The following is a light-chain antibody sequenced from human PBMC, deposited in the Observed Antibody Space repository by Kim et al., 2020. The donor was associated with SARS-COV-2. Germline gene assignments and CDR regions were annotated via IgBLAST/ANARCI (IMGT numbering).Light chain of an antibody. V-gene: IGKV3-15*01. Sequence: EIVMTQSPATLSVSPGERATLSCRASQSVSSNLAWYQQKPGQAPRLLIYGASTRATGIPAMFSGSGSGREFTLTISSLQSEDFAVYYCQQYNNWWTFGQGTKVDIK. CDR1: QSVSSN. CDR3: QQYNNWWT. J-gene: IGKJ1*01. CDR2: GAS.